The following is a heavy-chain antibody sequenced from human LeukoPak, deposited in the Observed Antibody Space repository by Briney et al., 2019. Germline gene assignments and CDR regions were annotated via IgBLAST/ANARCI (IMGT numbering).Heavy chain of an antibody. D-gene: IGHD2-15*01. CDR1: GGSFSGYY. Sequence: PSETLSLTCAVYGGSFSGYYWSWIRQPPGKGLEWIGEINHSGSTNYNPSLKSRVTISVDRSKNQFSLKLTSVTAADTAVYYCARDATCSGGSCYRGYYYYGMDVWGQGTTVTVSS. CDR3: ARDATCSGGSCYRGYYYYGMDV. CDR2: INHSGST. V-gene: IGHV4-34*01. J-gene: IGHJ6*02.